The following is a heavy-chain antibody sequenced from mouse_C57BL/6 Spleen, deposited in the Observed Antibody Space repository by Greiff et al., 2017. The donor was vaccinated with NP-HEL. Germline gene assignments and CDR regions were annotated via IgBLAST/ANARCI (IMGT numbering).Heavy chain of an antibody. CDR1: GYTFTDYY. V-gene: IGHV1-26*01. CDR2: INPNNGGT. J-gene: IGHJ3*01. CDR3: ARQTFAY. Sequence: EVKLMESGPELVKPGASVKISCKASGYTFTDYYMNWVKQSHGKSLEWIGDINPNNGGTSYNQKFKGKATLTVDKSSSTAYMELRSLTSEDSAVYYCARQTFAYWGQGTLVTVSA.